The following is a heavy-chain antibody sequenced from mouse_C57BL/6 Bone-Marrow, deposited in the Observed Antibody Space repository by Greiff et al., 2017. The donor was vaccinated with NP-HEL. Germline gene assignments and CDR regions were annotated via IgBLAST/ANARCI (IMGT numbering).Heavy chain of an antibody. J-gene: IGHJ4*01. CDR3: ARSGTVLDYAMDY. CDR2: IDPSDSYT. Sequence: QVQLQQPGAELVKPGASVKLSCKASGYTFTSYWMQWVKQRPGQGLEWIGEIDPSDSYTNYNQKFKGKATLTVDTSSSTAYMQLSSRTSEDSAVDYCARSGTVLDYAMDYWGQGTSVTVSS. CDR1: GYTFTSYW. D-gene: IGHD1-1*01. V-gene: IGHV1-50*01.